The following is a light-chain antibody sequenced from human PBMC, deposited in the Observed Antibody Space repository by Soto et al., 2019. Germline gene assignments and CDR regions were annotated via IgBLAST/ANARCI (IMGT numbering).Light chain of an antibody. J-gene: IGLJ2*01. Sequence: SYELTQPPSVSVAPGQTATITCGAGSIGNQKVQWYYQMPGQPPVLAVFDDTDRPSGIPERFSGSNSGNTANLTINRVEAGDEADYYCQVWESTRDILVFGRGTKLTVL. CDR1: SIGNQK. CDR2: DDT. V-gene: IGLV3-21*02. CDR3: QVWESTRDILV.